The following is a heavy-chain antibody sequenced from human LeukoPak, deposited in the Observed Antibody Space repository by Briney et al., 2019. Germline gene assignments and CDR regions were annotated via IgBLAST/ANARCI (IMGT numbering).Heavy chain of an antibody. CDR2: INPNSGGT. J-gene: IGHJ6*03. CDR3: ARSAEHCNNGVCFTDYYMDV. D-gene: IGHD2-8*01. V-gene: IGHV1-2*02. Sequence: GASVKVSCKASGYTFTGYYMHWVRQAPGQGLEWMGWINPNSGGTNYAQKFQGRVTMTRDTSITTAYMELNSLTSDDTAVYFCARSAEHCNNGVCFTDYYMDVWGKETTVTVSS. CDR1: GYTFTGYY.